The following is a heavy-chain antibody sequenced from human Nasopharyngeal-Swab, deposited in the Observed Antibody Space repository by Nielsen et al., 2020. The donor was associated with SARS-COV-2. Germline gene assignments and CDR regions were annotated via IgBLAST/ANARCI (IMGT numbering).Heavy chain of an antibody. CDR1: GGSFSAYY. CDR2: INHSGST. J-gene: IGHJ5*01. V-gene: IGHV4-34*01. Sequence: SETLSLTCAVYGGSFSAYYWGWIRQPPGKGLEWIAEINHSGSTNYNPSLKSRVTLSADTSKNQFSLNLSSVTAADTAVYYCARALVDVNMMLVVIGFSYWLDSWGQGTLVTVSS. D-gene: IGHD3-22*01. CDR3: ARALVDVNMMLVVIGFSYWLDS.